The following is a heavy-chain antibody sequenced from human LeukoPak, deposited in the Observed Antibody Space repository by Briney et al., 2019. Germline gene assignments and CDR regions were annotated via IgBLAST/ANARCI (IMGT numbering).Heavy chain of an antibody. V-gene: IGHV4-59*01. CDR3: ARGPNRYYFDY. Sequence: SGTLSLTCTVSGGSTSSYYWSWIRQPPGKGLEWIGHIYYSGSTNYSPSLKSRVTISVDTSKNQFSLKLTSVTPADTAVYYCARGPNRYYFDYWGQGTLVTVSS. CDR1: GGSTSSYY. J-gene: IGHJ4*02. CDR2: IYYSGST. D-gene: IGHD1-14*01.